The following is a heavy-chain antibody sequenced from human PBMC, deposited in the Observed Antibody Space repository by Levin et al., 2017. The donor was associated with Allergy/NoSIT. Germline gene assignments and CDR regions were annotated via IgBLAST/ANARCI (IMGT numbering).Heavy chain of an antibody. V-gene: IGHV4-59*01. CDR1: CGSISTYY. CDR3: ARSNFGRLPDY. J-gene: IGHJ4*02. D-gene: IGHD3-3*01. Sequence: SQTLSLTCTVSCGSISTYYWSWIRQPPGKGLEWVGYIYRSGHTNYNPSLKSRVTMSIDTSKNQFSLNLNSLTAADTAVYYCARSNFGRLPDYWGQGTLVTVSS. CDR2: IYRSGHT.